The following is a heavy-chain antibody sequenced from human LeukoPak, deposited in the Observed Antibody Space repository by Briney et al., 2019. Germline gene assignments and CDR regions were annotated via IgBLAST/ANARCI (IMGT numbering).Heavy chain of an antibody. Sequence: GGSLRLSCAASGFTFSSYWMSWVRQAPGKGLEWVANIKQDGGEKYYVDSVKGRFTISRDNAKNSLYLQMNSLRAEDTAVYYCAREGARGRRVTIFGVAAYGMDVWGQGTTVTVSS. CDR1: GFTFSSYW. D-gene: IGHD3-3*01. CDR3: AREGARGRRVTIFGVAAYGMDV. J-gene: IGHJ6*02. CDR2: IKQDGGEK. V-gene: IGHV3-7*01.